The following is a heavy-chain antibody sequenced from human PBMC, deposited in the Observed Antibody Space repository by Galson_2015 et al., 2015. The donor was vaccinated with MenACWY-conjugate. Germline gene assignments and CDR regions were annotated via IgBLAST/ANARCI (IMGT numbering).Heavy chain of an antibody. J-gene: IGHJ4*02. Sequence: SLRLSCAASGFTFNNYEMNWLRQAPGKGLEWISYISSSGPTTDYADSVKGRFTITRDNAKNSLWLQMNSLRAEDTAVYYCARARTIVGVDIIPGVYDCWGQGTLVTVPS. D-gene: IGHD3-3*01. CDR2: ISSSGPTT. V-gene: IGHV3-48*03. CDR3: ARARTIVGVDIIPGVYDC. CDR1: GFTFNNYE.